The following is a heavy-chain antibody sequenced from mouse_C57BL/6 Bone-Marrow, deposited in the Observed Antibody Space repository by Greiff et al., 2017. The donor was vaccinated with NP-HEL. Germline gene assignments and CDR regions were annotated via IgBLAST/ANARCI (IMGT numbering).Heavy chain of an antibody. D-gene: IGHD1-1*01. V-gene: IGHV14-4*01. Sequence: EVKLQQPGAELVRPGASVKLSCTASGFNFKDDYMHWVKQRPEQGLEWIGWIDPENGDTEYASKFKGKATITVDTSSNTAYLQLSSLTSEDTAVFYGTIPIDYYGSSYGEYGGRGTTLTVTA. CDR3: TIPIDYYGSSYGEY. CDR1: GFNFKDDY. CDR2: IDPENGDT. J-gene: IGHJ2*01.